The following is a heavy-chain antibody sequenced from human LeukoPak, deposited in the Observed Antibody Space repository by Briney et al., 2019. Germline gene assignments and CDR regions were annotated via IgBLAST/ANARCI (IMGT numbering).Heavy chain of an antibody. V-gene: IGHV4-34*01. CDR1: GGSFSGYY. Sequence: SGTLSLTCAVYGGSFSGYYWSWIRQPPGKGLEWIGEINHSGSTNYNPSLKSRVTISVDTSKNQFSLKLSSVTAADTAVYYCARGRGIYNFDYWGQGTLVTVSS. CDR2: INHSGST. J-gene: IGHJ4*02. CDR3: ARGRGIYNFDY. D-gene: IGHD5-12*01.